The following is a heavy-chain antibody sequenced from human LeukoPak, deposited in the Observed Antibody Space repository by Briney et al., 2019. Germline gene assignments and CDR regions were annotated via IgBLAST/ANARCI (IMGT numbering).Heavy chain of an antibody. CDR3: AIQKGLTAPGY. D-gene: IGHD1-1*01. CDR2: ISGYNGQT. J-gene: IGHJ4*02. CDR1: GYTFTNYG. Sequence: ASVKVSCKASGYTFTNYGISWVRHAPGQGREWVGWISGYNGQTISTPSLQGRLTMTRNTSISTAYMELSSLRSEDTAVYYCAIQKGLTAPGYWGQGTLVTVSS. V-gene: IGHV1-18*01.